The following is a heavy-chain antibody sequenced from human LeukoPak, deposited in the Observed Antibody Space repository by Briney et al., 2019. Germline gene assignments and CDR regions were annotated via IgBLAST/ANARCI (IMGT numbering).Heavy chain of an antibody. J-gene: IGHJ3*02. V-gene: IGHV4-59*01. CDR3: ARDRGAVAGFDALDM. D-gene: IGHD6-19*01. Sequence: SETLSLTCTVSGGSISSYYWSWIRQPPGKGLEWIGYIYYTGSTNYNPSLKSRVTISVDTSKNQFSLKLSSVTAADTAVYYCARDRGAVAGFDALDMWGQGTMVTVSS. CDR1: GGSISSYY. CDR2: IYYTGST.